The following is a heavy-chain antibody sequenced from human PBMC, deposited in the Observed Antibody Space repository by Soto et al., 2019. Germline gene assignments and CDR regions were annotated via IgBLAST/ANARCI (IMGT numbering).Heavy chain of an antibody. Sequence: SVKVSCKASGGTFSSYAISWVRQAPGQGLEWMGGIIPIFGTANYAQKFQGRVTITADESTSTAYMELSSLRSEDTAVYYCARGSYNGYNLPHDFDIWGQGTMVTVSS. J-gene: IGHJ3*02. CDR2: IIPIFGTA. CDR1: GGTFSSYA. D-gene: IGHD5-12*01. CDR3: ARGSYNGYNLPHDFDI. V-gene: IGHV1-69*13.